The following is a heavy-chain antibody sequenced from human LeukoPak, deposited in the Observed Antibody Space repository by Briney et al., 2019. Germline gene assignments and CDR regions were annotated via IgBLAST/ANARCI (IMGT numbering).Heavy chain of an antibody. J-gene: IGHJ4*02. Sequence: PGGSLSLSCAASGFTFSSYWMSGVRQAPRKGLEWVANIKQGGSEKYYVDSVKGRFTISSDNAKNSLYLQMNSLRAEDTAVYYCARDLLEPYFDYWGQGTLVTVSS. V-gene: IGHV3-7*01. CDR3: ARDLLEPYFDY. D-gene: IGHD1-1*01. CDR1: GFTFSSYW. CDR2: IKQGGSEK.